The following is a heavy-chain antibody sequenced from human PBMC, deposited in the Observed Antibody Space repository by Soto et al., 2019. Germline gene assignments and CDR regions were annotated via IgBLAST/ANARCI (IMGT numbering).Heavy chain of an antibody. V-gene: IGHV1-18*04. Sequence: ASGKVSCKASGYTFTSYGISWVRQAAGQGLEWMGWISAYNGNKNYAQKLQGRVTMTTDTSTSTAYMELRSLRSDDTAVYYCAREIGDSGSYYYYGMDVWGQGTTVTVSS. CDR3: AREIGDSGSYYYYGMDV. CDR1: GYTFTSYG. J-gene: IGHJ6*02. CDR2: ISAYNGNK. D-gene: IGHD1-26*01.